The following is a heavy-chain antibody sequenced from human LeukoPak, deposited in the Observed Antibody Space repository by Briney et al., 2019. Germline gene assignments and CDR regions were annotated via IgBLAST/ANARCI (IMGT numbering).Heavy chain of an antibody. CDR2: IGSSGRTM. Sequence: GGSLRLSCAASGFTFSSYEMNWVRQAPGKGLEWVSYIGSSGRTMYYADSVKGRFTISRDNAKNSLYLQTNSLRAEDTAVYYCTRDHRYSGGGRYFDYWGQGTLVTVSS. V-gene: IGHV3-48*03. J-gene: IGHJ4*02. CDR3: TRDHRYSGGGRYFDY. D-gene: IGHD5-12*01. CDR1: GFTFSSYE.